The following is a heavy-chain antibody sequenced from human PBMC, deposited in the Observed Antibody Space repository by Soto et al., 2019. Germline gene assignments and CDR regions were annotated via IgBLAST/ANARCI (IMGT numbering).Heavy chain of an antibody. D-gene: IGHD3-10*01. Sequence: QITLKESGPTLVKPTQTLTLTCTFSGFSLSPSGVGVGWIRQPPGKALECLAVIYWDDDKRYSPSLKSRLTITKDTTKNQVVLTMTNMDPVDTATYYGAHKLRGHFDFWGQGALVTVSS. J-gene: IGHJ4*02. CDR3: AHKLRGHFDF. V-gene: IGHV2-5*02. CDR1: GFSLSPSGVG. CDR2: IYWDDDK.